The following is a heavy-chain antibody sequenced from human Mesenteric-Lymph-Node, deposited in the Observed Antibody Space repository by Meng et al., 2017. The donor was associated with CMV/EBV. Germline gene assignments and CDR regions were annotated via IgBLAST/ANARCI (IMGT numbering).Heavy chain of an antibody. J-gene: IGHJ6*02. CDR1: GFTFTAYY. CDR3: ASQYSSRYYGVDV. D-gene: IGHD2-15*01. CDR2: INPFSGGT. V-gene: IGHV1-2*02. Sequence: ASVKVSCKASGFTFTAYYMHWVRQAPGQGLEWMGWINPFSGGTNYAQNFQGRVTMTRDTSIRTAYMELSRLRSGDTAVYYCASQYSSRYYGVDVWGQGTTVTVSS.